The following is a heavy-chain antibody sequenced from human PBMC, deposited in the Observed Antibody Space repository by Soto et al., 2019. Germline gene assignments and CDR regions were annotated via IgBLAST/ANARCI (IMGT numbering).Heavy chain of an antibody. CDR3: ARGVTSRSSWFDP. D-gene: IGHD2-2*01. Sequence: PSETLSLTCTVSGGSIRSGGYYWNWIRQHPGRGLEWIWCIDYTGSNNYNPSLKSRVTIFTDTSKRQFSLKVSSVTAEDTAVYYCARGVTSRSSWFDPWGQGTQVTVSS. CDR1: GGSIRSGGYY. CDR2: IDYTGSN. J-gene: IGHJ5*02. V-gene: IGHV4-31*03.